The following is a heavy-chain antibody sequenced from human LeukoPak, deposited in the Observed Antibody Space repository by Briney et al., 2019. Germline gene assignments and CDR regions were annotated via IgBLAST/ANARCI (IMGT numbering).Heavy chain of an antibody. J-gene: IGHJ6*04. CDR3: ARISGPYGSGSYYPRPYGMDV. Sequence: SETLSLTCAVYGGSFSGYYWSWIRQPPGKGLEWIGEINHSGSTNYNPSLKSRVTISVDTSKNQFSLKLSPVTAADTAVYYCARISGPYGSGSYYPRPYGMDVWGKGTTVTVSS. CDR1: GGSFSGYY. CDR2: INHSGST. V-gene: IGHV4-34*01. D-gene: IGHD3-10*01.